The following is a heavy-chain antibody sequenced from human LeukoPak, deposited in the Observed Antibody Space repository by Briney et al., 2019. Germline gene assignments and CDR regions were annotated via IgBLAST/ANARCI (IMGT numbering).Heavy chain of an antibody. Sequence: PWGSLRLSCAASGFTFSDYYMNWIRQAPGKGLEWVSYISSSTSYTNYADSVKGRFTISRDNAKNSLYLQMNSLRAEDTAVYYCARVISGSFSDYWGQGTLVTVSS. V-gene: IGHV3-11*05. CDR2: ISSSTSYT. CDR1: GFTFSDYY. J-gene: IGHJ4*02. CDR3: ARVISGSFSDY. D-gene: IGHD2/OR15-2a*01.